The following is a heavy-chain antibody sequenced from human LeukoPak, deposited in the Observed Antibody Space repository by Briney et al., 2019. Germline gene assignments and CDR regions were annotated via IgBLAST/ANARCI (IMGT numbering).Heavy chain of an antibody. Sequence: GASVKVSCKASGYTFTNYAMHWVRQAPGQRLEWMGWINAGNGNTKYSQKFQGRVTITRDTSASTAYMELSSLRSEDTAVYYCARVRDYYYYFDYWGQGTLVTVSS. CDR1: GYTFTNYA. CDR2: INAGNGNT. J-gene: IGHJ4*02. V-gene: IGHV1-3*01. CDR3: ARVRDYYYYFDY. D-gene: IGHD1-26*01.